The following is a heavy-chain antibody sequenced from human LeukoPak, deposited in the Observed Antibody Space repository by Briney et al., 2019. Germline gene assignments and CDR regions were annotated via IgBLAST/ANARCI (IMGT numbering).Heavy chain of an antibody. Sequence: SQTLSLTCTVSGGSISSGGYYWSWIRQPPGKGLEWIGYIYHSGSTYYNPSLKSRVTISVDRSKNQFSLKLSSVTAADTAVYYCARHERCSSINCIYNWFDPWGQGTLVIVSS. CDR2: IYHSGST. CDR3: ARHERCSSINCIYNWFDP. V-gene: IGHV4-30-2*01. CDR1: GGSISSGGYY. D-gene: IGHD2-2*01. J-gene: IGHJ5*02.